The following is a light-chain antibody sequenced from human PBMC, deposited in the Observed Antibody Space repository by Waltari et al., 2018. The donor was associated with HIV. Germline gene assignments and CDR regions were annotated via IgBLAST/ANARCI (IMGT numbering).Light chain of an antibody. V-gene: IGLV2-8*01. CDR2: DVS. J-gene: IGLJ1*01. CDR1: SSDVGGYNY. CDR3: SSYAGSSDYV. Sequence: QSALTQPPSASGSPGQSVTISCTGTSSDVGGYNYVSWYQQHQGKAPKLMIYDVSKRPPGVPDRFSGSKSVNTASLTVSGLQAEDEADYYCSSYAGSSDYVFGTGTKLTVL.